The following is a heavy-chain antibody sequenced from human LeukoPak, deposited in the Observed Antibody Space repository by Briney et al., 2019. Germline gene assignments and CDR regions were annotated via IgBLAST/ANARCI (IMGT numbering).Heavy chain of an antibody. CDR2: ISYDGSNK. D-gene: IGHD6-19*01. CDR1: GFTFSRYG. V-gene: IGHV3-30*18. J-gene: IGHJ4*02. CDR3: AKSQWRSGLYPCDY. Sequence: GGSLRLSCAASGFTFSRYGLHWVRQAPGKGLEWVAVISYDGSNKYYADSVKGRFTISRDNSKNTLYLQMNSLRVEDTAVYYCAKSQWRSGLYPCDYWGQGTLVTVSS.